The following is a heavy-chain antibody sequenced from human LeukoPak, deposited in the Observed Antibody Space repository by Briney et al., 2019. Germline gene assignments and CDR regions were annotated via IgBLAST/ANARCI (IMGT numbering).Heavy chain of an antibody. CDR3: ARGGSGSSRGDYFDY. CDR2: IWYDGSNK. D-gene: IGHD3-10*01. V-gene: IGHV3-33*01. J-gene: IGHJ4*02. CDR1: GFTFSSYG. Sequence: PGRSLRLSCAASGFTFSSYGMHWVRQAPGKGLEWVAVIWYDGSNKYYADSVKGRFTISRDNSKNTLYLQMNSLRAEDTAVYYCARGGSGSSRGDYFDYWGQGTLVTVSS.